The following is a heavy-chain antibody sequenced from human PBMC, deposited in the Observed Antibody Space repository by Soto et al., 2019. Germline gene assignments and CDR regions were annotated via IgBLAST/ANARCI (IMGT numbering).Heavy chain of an antibody. J-gene: IGHJ3*02. CDR1: GYTLTELS. CDR3: ARDFSSGWNGGHDAFDI. V-gene: IGHV1-2*04. D-gene: IGHD6-19*01. Sequence: ASVKVSCKVSGYTLTELSMHWVRQAPGQGLEWMGWINPDSGGTNYAQKFQGWVTMTRDTSISTAYMELSRLRSDDTAVYYCARDFSSGWNGGHDAFDIWGQGTMVTVSS. CDR2: INPDSGGT.